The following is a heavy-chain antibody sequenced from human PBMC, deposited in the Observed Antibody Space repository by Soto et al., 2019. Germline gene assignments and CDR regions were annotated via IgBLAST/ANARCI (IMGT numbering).Heavy chain of an antibody. CDR2: IYPGDSDT. J-gene: IGHJ3*02. Sequence: PGESRNVSWKRSGYRFTSYCMCWVLHMPGKGLEWMGIIYPGDSDTRYSPSFQGEVTISADKSSTTAYLQWSSLKASDTALYYCARCLWRSDAFDIWGQGTMVPVSS. CDR3: ARCLWRSDAFDI. V-gene: IGHV5-51*01. CDR1: GYRFTSYC.